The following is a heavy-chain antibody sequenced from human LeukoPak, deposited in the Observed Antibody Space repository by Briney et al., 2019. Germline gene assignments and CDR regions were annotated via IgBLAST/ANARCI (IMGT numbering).Heavy chain of an antibody. V-gene: IGHV3-23*01. CDR2: ITGDGRGT. Sequence: GGSLRLSCAASGFTFRNYVMSWVRQTPEKGLEWVSAITGDGRGTNHADSVKGRFTIFRDNSKNTLFLQMNSLRAEDTAVYYCARAGSSWYYFDYWGQGTLVTVSS. D-gene: IGHD6-13*01. CDR1: GFTFRNYV. J-gene: IGHJ4*02. CDR3: ARAGSSWYYFDY.